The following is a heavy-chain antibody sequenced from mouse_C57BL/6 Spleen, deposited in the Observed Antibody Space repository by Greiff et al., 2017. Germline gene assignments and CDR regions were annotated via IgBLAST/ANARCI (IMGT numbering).Heavy chain of an antibody. CDR1: GYTFTSYW. CDR2: IDPSDSYT. J-gene: IGHJ2*01. Sequence: QVQLQQPGAELVMPGASVKLSCKASGYTFTSYWMHWVKQRPGQGLEWIGEIDPSDSYTNYNQKFKGKSTLTVDKSSSTAYMQLSSLTSEDSAVYYCARNGLYYGSSYVTFDYWGQGTTLTVSS. CDR3: ARNGLYYGSSYVTFDY. V-gene: IGHV1-69*01. D-gene: IGHD1-1*01.